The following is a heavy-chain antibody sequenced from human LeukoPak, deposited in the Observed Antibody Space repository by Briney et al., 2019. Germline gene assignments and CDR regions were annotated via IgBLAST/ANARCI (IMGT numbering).Heavy chain of an antibody. V-gene: IGHV3-21*01. Sequence: GGSLRLSCAASGFTFSGYSMNWVRQAPGKGLEWVSSISSSSGYIYYADSMKGRFTISRDNAKNSLYLQMNSLRAEDTAVYYCARWMYSSSSLYYYYGMDVWGQGTAVTVSS. CDR3: ARWMYSSSSLYYYYGMDV. D-gene: IGHD6-13*01. J-gene: IGHJ6*02. CDR2: ISSSSGYI. CDR1: GFTFSGYS.